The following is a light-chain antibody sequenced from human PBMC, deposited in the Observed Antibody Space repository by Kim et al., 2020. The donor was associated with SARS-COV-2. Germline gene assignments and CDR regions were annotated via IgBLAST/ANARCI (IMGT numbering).Light chain of an antibody. CDR3: QSSDSTLSTRV. J-gene: IGLJ1*01. CDR1: SSNIGAGYD. V-gene: IGLV1-40*01. Sequence: QSVLTQPPSVSGAPGQRVTISCTGSSSNIGAGYDVHWYQQLPGTAPKLLIYVNNNRPSGVPDRFSGSKSGTSASLAITGLQAEDEADYYCQSSDSTLSTRVFGTGTKVTVL. CDR2: VNN.